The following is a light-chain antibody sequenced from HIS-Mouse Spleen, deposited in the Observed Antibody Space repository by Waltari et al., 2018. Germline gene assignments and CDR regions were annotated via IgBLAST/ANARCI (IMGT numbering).Light chain of an antibody. CDR1: QGISSA. V-gene: IGKV1-13*02. J-gene: IGKJ4*01. Sequence: AIQLTQSPSSLSASEGERVTITCRASQGISSALAWYQQKPGKAPKLLIYDASSLESGVPSRFSGSGSGTDFTLTISSLQPEDFATYYCQQFNSYPALTFGGGTKVEIK. CDR2: DAS. CDR3: QQFNSYPALT.